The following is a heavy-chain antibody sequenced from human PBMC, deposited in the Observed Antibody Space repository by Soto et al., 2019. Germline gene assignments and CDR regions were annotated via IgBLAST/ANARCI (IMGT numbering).Heavy chain of an antibody. CDR2: MCNTGST. Sequence: SETLSLTCTVSGGSIGRYYGSWIRQPPGKGLEWIGYMCNTGSTVYNPPFKSRVTISVDTSKNQFSLKLNSVTAADTAVYYCARLSRYYDILTGYSTSSWFDPWGQGTLVTVSS. D-gene: IGHD3-9*01. J-gene: IGHJ5*02. V-gene: IGHV4-59*01. CDR1: GGSIGRYY. CDR3: ARLSRYYDILTGYSTSSWFDP.